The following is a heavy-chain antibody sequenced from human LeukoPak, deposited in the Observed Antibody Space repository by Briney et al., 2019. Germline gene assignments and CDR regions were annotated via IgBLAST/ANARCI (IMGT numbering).Heavy chain of an antibody. Sequence: GGSLRLSCAASGFTFISYAMSWVRQAPGKWLEWVSGISGPVGSTYYADSVKGRFTISRDNSKNTLYLQMNSLRAEDTAVYYCAKDTTRCYFDYWGQGTLVTVSS. CDR1: GFTFISYA. CDR2: ISGPVGST. CDR3: AKDTTRCYFDY. J-gene: IGHJ4*02. D-gene: IGHD1-26*01. V-gene: IGHV3-23*01.